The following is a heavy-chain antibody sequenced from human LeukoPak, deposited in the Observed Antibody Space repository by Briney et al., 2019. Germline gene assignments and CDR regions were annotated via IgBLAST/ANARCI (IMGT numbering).Heavy chain of an antibody. D-gene: IGHD1-26*01. CDR3: ARGSGSYRGAFDI. Sequence: PGRSLRLSCAASGFTFSSYGMHWVRQAPGKGLEWVAAISYDGSNKYYADSVKGRFTISRDNSKNTLYLQMNSLRAEDTAVYYCARGSGSYRGAFDIWGQGTMVTVSS. CDR1: GFTFSSYG. CDR2: ISYDGSNK. V-gene: IGHV3-30*03. J-gene: IGHJ3*02.